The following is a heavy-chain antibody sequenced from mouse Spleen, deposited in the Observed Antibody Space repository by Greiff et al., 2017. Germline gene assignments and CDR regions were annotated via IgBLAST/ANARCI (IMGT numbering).Heavy chain of an antibody. Sequence: EVKLVESGGGLVQPGGSMKLSCVASGFTFSNYWMNWVRQSPEKGLEWVAQISLKSGNNATHLAVSGKGRFTISRDDSKSRVYLQMINLRAEDTVIYYCTRGTSFAYWGQGTLVTVSA. D-gene: IGHD3-3*01. CDR1: GFTFSNYW. CDR2: ISLKSGNNAT. CDR3: TRGTSFAY. J-gene: IGHJ3*01. V-gene: IGHV6-3*01.